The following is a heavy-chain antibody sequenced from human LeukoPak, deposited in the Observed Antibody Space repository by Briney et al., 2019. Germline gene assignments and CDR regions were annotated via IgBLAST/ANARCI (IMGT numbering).Heavy chain of an antibody. V-gene: IGHV4-4*08. CDR1: GGSISPYF. J-gene: IGHJ4*02. CDR2: VYTDGST. CDR3: ARRQIYFDY. Sequence: SETLSLTCTVSGGSISPYFWSWIRQPPGKGLEWLGYVYTDGSTKYNPSLKSRVPISLDTSKNQLSLKLSSVTAADTAVYYCARRQIYFDYWGQGTLVTVSS.